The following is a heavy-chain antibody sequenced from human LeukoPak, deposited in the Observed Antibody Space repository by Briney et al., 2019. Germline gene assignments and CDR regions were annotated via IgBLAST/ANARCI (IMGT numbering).Heavy chain of an antibody. CDR1: GGTFSSYA. J-gene: IGHJ4*02. CDR2: INPSGGST. Sequence: ASVKVSCKASGGTFSSYAISWVRQAPGQGLEWMGIINPSGGSTSYAQKFQGRVTMTTDTSTSTAYMELRSLRSDDTAVYYCARQSGSTYYYDSSGCIFDYWGQGTLVTVSS. CDR3: ARQSGSTYYYDSSGCIFDY. D-gene: IGHD3-22*01. V-gene: IGHV1-46*01.